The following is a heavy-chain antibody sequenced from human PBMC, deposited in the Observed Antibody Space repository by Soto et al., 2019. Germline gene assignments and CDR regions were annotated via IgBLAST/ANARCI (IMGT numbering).Heavy chain of an antibody. D-gene: IGHD2-2*01. CDR1: GGTFSSYA. CDR2: IIPIFGTA. Sequence: GASVKVSCKASGGTFSSYAISWVRQAPGQGLEWMGGIIPIFGTANYAQKFQGRVTITADESTSTAYMELSSLRSDDTAVYYCAREGLVLVPTTVNSDYYYYAMDGWGQGTTVTVSS. CDR3: AREGLVLVPTTVNSDYYYYAMDG. J-gene: IGHJ6*02. V-gene: IGHV1-69*13.